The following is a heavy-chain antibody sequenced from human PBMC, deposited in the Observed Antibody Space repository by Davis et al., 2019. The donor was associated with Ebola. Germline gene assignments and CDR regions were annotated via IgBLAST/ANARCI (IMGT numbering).Heavy chain of an antibody. D-gene: IGHD3-10*01. J-gene: IGHJ4*02. V-gene: IGHV1-2*02. CDR2: INPNSGGT. CDR1: GYTLTELS. Sequence: ASVKVSCKVSGYTLTELSMHWVRQAPGQGLEWMGWINPNSGGTNYAQKFQGRVTMTRDTSISTAYMELSRLRSDDTAVYYCARDSGSFDYWGQGTLVTVSS. CDR3: ARDSGSFDY.